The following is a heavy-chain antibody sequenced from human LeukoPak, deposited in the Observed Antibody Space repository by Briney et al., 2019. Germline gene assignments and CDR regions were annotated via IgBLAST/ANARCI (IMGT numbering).Heavy chain of an antibody. CDR3: ARSPIVVVPAAKAYYYYGMDV. Sequence: SETLSLTCTVSGGSISSYYWSWIRRPPGKGLEWIGYIYYSGSTNYNPSLKSRVTISVDTSKNQFSLKLSSVTAADTAVYYCARSPIVVVPAAKAYYYYGMDVWGQGTTVTVSS. CDR1: GGSISSYY. CDR2: IYYSGST. J-gene: IGHJ6*02. V-gene: IGHV4-59*01. D-gene: IGHD2-2*01.